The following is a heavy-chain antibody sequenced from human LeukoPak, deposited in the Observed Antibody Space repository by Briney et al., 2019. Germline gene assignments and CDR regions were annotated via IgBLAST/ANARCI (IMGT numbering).Heavy chain of an antibody. CDR3: ARGDYFDY. J-gene: IGHJ4*02. CDR1: VGSFRGYY. V-gene: IGHV4-34*01. CDR2: INHSGST. Sequence: SETLSLTCAVYVGSFRGYYWSWIRQPPGRGLEWIGEINHSGSTNYNPSLKSRVTISVDTSKNQFSPKLSSVTAADTAVYYCARGDYFDYWGQGTLVTVSS.